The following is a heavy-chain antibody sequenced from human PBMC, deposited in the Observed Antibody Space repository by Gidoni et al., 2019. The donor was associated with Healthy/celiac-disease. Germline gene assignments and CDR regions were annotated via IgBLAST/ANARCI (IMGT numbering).Heavy chain of an antibody. CDR2: ISGSGGST. V-gene: IGHV3-23*01. CDR1: GFTFSSYA. J-gene: IGHJ4*02. CDR3: AKEGYYDILTGYYGGYLDY. Sequence: EVQLLESGGGLVQPGGSLRLSCAASGFTFSSYAMSWVRQAPGKGLEWVSAISGSGGSTYYADSVKGRFTISRDNSKNTLYLQMNSLRAEDTAVYYCAKEGYYDILTGYYGGYLDYWGQGTLVTVSS. D-gene: IGHD3-9*01.